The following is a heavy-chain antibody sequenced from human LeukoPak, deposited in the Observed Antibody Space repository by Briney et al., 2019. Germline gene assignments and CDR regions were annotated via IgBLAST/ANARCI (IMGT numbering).Heavy chain of an antibody. CDR2: ISSDGSNK. V-gene: IGHV3-30*04. CDR3: AREAYSSSWHDD. Sequence: GGSLRLSCAASGFTFSSYAIHWVRQAPGKGLAWVAVISSDGSNKYYADSVKGRFTISRDNSKNTLYLQMNSLSGEDTAVYYCAREAYSSSWHDDWGQGTLVTVSS. D-gene: IGHD6-13*01. J-gene: IGHJ4*02. CDR1: GFTFSSYA.